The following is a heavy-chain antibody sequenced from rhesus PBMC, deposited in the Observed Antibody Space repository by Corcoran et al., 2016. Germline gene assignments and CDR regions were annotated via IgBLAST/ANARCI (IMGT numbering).Heavy chain of an antibody. V-gene: IGHV1-111*02. D-gene: IGHD4-23*01. CDR2: VDPEDGKE. CDR1: GYTFTDCY. CDR3: ATAVNEYSNRPYGLDS. J-gene: IGHJ6*01. Sequence: EVQLVQSGAEVKKPGASVKISCKASGYTFTDCYLHWVRQAPGKGLEWMGRVDPEDGKEIPAQQFQDRFTITEDTSTDTAYMELSSLRSEDTAVYYCATAVNEYSNRPYGLDSWGQGVVVTVSS.